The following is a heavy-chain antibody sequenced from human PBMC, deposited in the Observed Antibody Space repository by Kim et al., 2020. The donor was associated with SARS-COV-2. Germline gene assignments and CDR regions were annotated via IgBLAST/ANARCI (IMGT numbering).Heavy chain of an antibody. CDR3: AKGGRWLHQYYYYYYMDV. CDR1: GFTFSSYG. J-gene: IGHJ6*03. D-gene: IGHD5-12*01. V-gene: IGHV3-30*18. CDR2: ISYDGSNK. Sequence: GGSLRLSCAASGFTFSSYGMHWVRQAPGKGLEWVAVISYDGSNKYYADSVKGRFTISRDNSKNTLYLQMNSLRAEDTAVYYCAKGGRWLHQYYYYYYMDVWGRGTTVTLSS.